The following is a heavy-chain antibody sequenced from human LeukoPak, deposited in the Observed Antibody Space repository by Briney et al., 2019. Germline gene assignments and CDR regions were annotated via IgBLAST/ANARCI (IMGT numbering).Heavy chain of an antibody. CDR2: ISSSSSYI. J-gene: IGHJ6*02. D-gene: IGHD2-2*01. V-gene: IGHV3-21*01. Sequence: GGSLRLSCAASGFTFSSYSMNWVRQAPGKGLDLVSSISSSSSYIYYADSVKGRFTISRDNAKNSLYLQMNSLRAEDTAVYYCARYTPPRYCSSTSCLYGTDVWGQGTTVTVSS. CDR3: ARYTPPRYCSSTSCLYGTDV. CDR1: GFTFSSYS.